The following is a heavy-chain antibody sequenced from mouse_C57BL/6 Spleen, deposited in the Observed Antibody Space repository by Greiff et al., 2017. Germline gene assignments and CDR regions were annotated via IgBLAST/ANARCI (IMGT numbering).Heavy chain of an antibody. J-gene: IGHJ2*01. Sequence: EVQLQESGGGLVKPGGSLKLSCAASGFTFSSYAMSWVRQTPEKRLEWVATISDGGSYTYYPDNVKGRFTISRDNAKNNLYLQMSHLKSEDTAMYYCARDNDYDFDYWGQGTTRTVSS. D-gene: IGHD2-4*01. V-gene: IGHV5-4*01. CDR1: GFTFSSYA. CDR2: ISDGGSYT. CDR3: ARDNDYDFDY.